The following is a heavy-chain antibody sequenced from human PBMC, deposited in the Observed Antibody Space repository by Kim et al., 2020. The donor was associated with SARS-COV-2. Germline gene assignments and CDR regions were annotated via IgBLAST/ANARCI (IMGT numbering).Heavy chain of an antibody. CDR3: ARSEGYYYDSSGYLSYFDY. V-gene: IGHV3-33*01. CDR2: IWYDGSNK. D-gene: IGHD3-22*01. Sequence: GGSLRLSCAASGFTFSSYGMHWDRQAPGKGLEWVAVIWYDGSNKYYADSVKGRFTISRDNSKNTLYLQMNSLRAEDTAVYYCARSEGYYYDSSGYLSYFDYWGQGTLVTVSS. CDR1: GFTFSSYG. J-gene: IGHJ4*02.